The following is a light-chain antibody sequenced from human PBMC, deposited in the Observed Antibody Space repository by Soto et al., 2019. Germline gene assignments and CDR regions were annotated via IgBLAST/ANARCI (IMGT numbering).Light chain of an antibody. J-gene: IGKJ3*01. V-gene: IGKV1-13*02. CDR3: QQFNSDLPT. CDR2: DAS. CDR1: QGISSS. Sequence: AIQLTQSPSSLSASVGDRVTITCRARQGISSSLAWYQQKPGKAPTLLLYDASRLESGVPSSFSGSGSGTDFTLTICSLQPEDYAPYYCQQFNSDLPTFGPRTKVDIK.